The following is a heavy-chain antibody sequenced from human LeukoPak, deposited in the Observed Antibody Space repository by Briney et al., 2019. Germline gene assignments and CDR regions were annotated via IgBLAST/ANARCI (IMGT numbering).Heavy chain of an antibody. V-gene: IGHV3-23*01. Sequence: GGSLRLSCVASSFTFSSYVMSWVRQAPGKGLEWVSTVSTTGGSTYYADSVKGRFTISRDNSKDTLYLQMNSLRAEDTAVYYCAKCSGWFVRGKDYYYYYMDVWGKGTTVTVSS. D-gene: IGHD6-19*01. CDR3: AKCSGWFVRGKDYYYYYMDV. CDR1: SFTFSSYV. CDR2: VSTTGGST. J-gene: IGHJ6*03.